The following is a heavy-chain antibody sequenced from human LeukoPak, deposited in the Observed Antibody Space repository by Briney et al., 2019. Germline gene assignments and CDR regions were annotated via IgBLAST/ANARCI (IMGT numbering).Heavy chain of an antibody. V-gene: IGHV4-34*01. D-gene: IGHD6-6*01. CDR2: INHSGST. CDR1: GGSFSGYY. J-gene: IGHJ5*02. CDR3: ARGIAARYHWFDP. Sequence: SETLSLTCAVYGGSFSGYYWSWIRQPPGKGLEWIGEINHSGSTNYNPSLKSRVTISVDTSKNQFSLKLSSVTAAGTAVYYCARGIAARYHWFDPWGQGTLVTVSS.